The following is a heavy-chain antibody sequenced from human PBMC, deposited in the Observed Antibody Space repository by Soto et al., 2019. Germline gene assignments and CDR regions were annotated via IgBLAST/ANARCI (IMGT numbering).Heavy chain of an antibody. J-gene: IGHJ5*02. CDR2: IWYDGSNK. CDR3: ARDRGFGGGHSLDGVFWFDP. Sequence: QVQLVESGGGVVQPGRSLRLSCAASGFTFSSYGMYWVRQAPGKGLEWVAVIWYDGSNKYYADSVQGRFTISRDNPKNTVYLQMKSLRAEDTAVYYCARDRGFGGGHSLDGVFWFDPWGQGTLVTVSS. D-gene: IGHD3-10*01. CDR1: GFTFSSYG. V-gene: IGHV3-33*01.